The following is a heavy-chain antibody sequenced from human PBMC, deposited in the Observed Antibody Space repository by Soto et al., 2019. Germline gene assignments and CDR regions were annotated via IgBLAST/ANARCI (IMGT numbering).Heavy chain of an antibody. D-gene: IGHD1-20*01. CDR2: IIPIFGTA. CDR3: ASTITGRVFDP. V-gene: IGHV1-69*06. CDR1: GGTFSSYA. Sequence: ASVKVSCKASGGTFSSYAISWVRQAPGQGLEWMGGIIPIFGTANYAQKFQGRVTITADKSTSTAYMELSSLRSEDTAVYYCASTITGRVFDPWGQGTLVTVSS. J-gene: IGHJ5*02.